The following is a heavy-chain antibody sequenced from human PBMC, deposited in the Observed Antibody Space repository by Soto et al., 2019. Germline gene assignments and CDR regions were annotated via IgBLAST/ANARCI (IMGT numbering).Heavy chain of an antibody. D-gene: IGHD4-4*01. V-gene: IGHV3-21*01. CDR2: IISSSSYI. CDR3: AILLYSNYDGMDV. CDR1: GLTFSSYS. Sequence: GGSRRLSCAPSGLTFSSYSMNWVRQAPGKGLEGVPSIISSSSYIYYADSVKGRFTISRDNAKNSLYLQMNSLRAEDTAVYYCAILLYSNYDGMDVWGQGTTVTVSS. J-gene: IGHJ6*02.